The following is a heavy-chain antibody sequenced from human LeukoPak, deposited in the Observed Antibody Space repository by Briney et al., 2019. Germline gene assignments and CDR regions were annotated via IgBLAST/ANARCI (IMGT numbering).Heavy chain of an antibody. CDR1: GFTFSIYA. V-gene: IGHV3-30*04. J-gene: IGHJ2*01. CDR3: ASRWFFDL. Sequence: GGSLRLSCAAPGFTFSIYAMHWVRQAPGKGLEWVAVISYDGSDKYYADSVKGRFTISRDNSKNTLYLQMNSLRTEDTAVYYCASRWFFDLWGRGTLVTVSS. CDR2: ISYDGSDK.